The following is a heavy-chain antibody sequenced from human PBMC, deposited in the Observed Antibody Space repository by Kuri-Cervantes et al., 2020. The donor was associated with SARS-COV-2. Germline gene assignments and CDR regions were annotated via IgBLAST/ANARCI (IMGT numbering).Heavy chain of an antibody. CDR3: ARIKAAAPYYYYGMDV. D-gene: IGHD6-13*01. Sequence: GESLKISCKGSGYSSASYWISWVRQMPGKGLEWMGRIDPSDSYTNYSPSFQGHVTISADKSISTAYLQWSSLKASDTAMYYCARIKAAAPYYYYGMDVWGQGTTVTVSS. CDR2: IDPSDSYT. V-gene: IGHV5-10-1*01. J-gene: IGHJ6*02. CDR1: GYSSASYW.